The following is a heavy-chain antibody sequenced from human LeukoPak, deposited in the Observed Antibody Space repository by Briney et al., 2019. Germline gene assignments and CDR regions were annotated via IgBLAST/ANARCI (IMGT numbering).Heavy chain of an antibody. CDR2: IKSKTDGGTT. Sequence: PGGSLRLSCVASGFTFSNAWMSWVRQAPGKGLEWVGRIKSKTDGGTTDYAAPVKGRFTISRDDSKNTLYLQMNSLKTEDTAVYYCTTDTRIVATIGFDYWGQGTLVTVSS. CDR1: GFTFSNAW. J-gene: IGHJ4*02. CDR3: TTDTRIVATIGFDY. D-gene: IGHD5-12*01. V-gene: IGHV3-15*01.